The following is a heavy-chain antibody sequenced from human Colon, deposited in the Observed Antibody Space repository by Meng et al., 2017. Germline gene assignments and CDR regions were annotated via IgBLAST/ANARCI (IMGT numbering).Heavy chain of an antibody. CDR3: VGSYFYY. Sequence: GESLKISCAASGFTFSSYAMHWVRQAPGKGLEWVAVISYDGSNKYYADSVKGRFTISRDNSKNTLYLQMNSLRAEDTAVYYWVGSYFYYWGQGTLVTVSS. D-gene: IGHD1-26*01. CDR1: GFTFSSYA. V-gene: IGHV3-30*01. CDR2: ISYDGSNK. J-gene: IGHJ4*02.